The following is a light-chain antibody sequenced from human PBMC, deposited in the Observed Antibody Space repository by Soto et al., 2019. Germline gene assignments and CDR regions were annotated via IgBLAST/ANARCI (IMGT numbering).Light chain of an antibody. CDR3: QQYNGFWT. CDR1: QSISGS. J-gene: IGKJ1*01. Sequence: DIQMTQSPSTLSASVGDRVTITCRASQSISGSLAWYQQKPGKAPQLLIYEASNLKSGVPSRFSGSGSGTEYTLTISCLQPDDSASYYCQQYNGFWTFGQGTRVEIK. V-gene: IGKV1-5*03. CDR2: EAS.